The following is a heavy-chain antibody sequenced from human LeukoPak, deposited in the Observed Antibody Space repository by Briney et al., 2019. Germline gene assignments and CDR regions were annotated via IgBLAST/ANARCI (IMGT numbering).Heavy chain of an antibody. CDR3: ARQDSGTYLNPLDI. D-gene: IGHD1-26*01. J-gene: IGHJ3*02. Sequence: PSETLSLTCVVSGGSISSYYWSWIRQPPGKGLEWIGYTYYTGSTNYNPSLKSRVTISVDTSKNQLSLKLRSVTAADTAVYYCARQDSGTYLNPLDIWGQGTVVTVSS. V-gene: IGHV4-59*08. CDR2: TYYTGST. CDR1: GGSISSYY.